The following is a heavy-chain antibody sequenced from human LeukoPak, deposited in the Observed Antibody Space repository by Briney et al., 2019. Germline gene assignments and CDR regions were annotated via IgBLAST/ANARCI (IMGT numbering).Heavy chain of an antibody. D-gene: IGHD6-13*01. V-gene: IGHV3-23*01. CDR3: AKGTGSFLDYYYYYMDV. J-gene: IGHJ6*03. Sequence: GGSLRLSCAASGFAFYNYAMSWVRQAPGKGLEWVSGISGSGGSTYYADSVKGRFTISRDNSKNTLYLQMNSLRAEDTAVYYCAKGTGSFLDYYYYYMDVWGKGTTVTVSS. CDR2: ISGSGGST. CDR1: GFAFYNYA.